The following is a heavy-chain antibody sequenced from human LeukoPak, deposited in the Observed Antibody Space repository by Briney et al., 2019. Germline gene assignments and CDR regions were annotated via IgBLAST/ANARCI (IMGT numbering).Heavy chain of an antibody. D-gene: IGHD6-13*01. J-gene: IGHJ4*02. V-gene: IGHV4-39*01. CDR3: ARCLATGGRVSFDY. Sequence: PSETLSLTCTVSGGSISDSSFYWGWIRQPPGKGLEWIGSVYSSGNTNYAPSLNSRVTLPVDTSKNQFSLNLSSVTAADTAVYYCARCLATGGRVSFDYWGQGTLVTVSS. CDR1: GGSISDSSFY. CDR2: VYSSGNT.